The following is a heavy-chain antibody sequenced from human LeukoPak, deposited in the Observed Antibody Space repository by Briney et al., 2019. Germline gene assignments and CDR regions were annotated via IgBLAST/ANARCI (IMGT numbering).Heavy chain of an antibody. D-gene: IGHD3-10*01. CDR2: IESNGLT. V-gene: IGHV3-74*01. CDR1: GFTFSSYW. J-gene: IGHJ5*01. Sequence: PGGSLKLSCEASGFTFSSYWMHWVRQIPGKGLMWVSRIESNGLTLYADSVRDRFTISRDNDKNTIYLQMNNLRVDDTAIYYCARAATYFYGSVTYDWFESWGQGTLATVSS. CDR3: ARAATYFYGSVTYDWFES.